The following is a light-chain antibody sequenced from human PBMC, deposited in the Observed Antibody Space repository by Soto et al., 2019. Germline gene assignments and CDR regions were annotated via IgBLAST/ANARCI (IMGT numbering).Light chain of an antibody. J-gene: IGKJ1*01. Sequence: EIVMTQSPATLSVSPGERATLSCRASQSVSRNLAWYQQKPGQAPRLLIYGASTRATGIPARFSGSGSGTEFTLTISSLQSEDFAVYYCQQSYSTPRTFGQGTKVDI. CDR3: QQSYSTPRT. CDR1: QSVSRN. V-gene: IGKV3D-15*01. CDR2: GAS.